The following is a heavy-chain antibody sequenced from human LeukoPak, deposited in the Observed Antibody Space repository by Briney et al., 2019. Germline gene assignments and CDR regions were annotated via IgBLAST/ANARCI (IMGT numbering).Heavy chain of an antibody. Sequence: GGSLRLSCEASGFTFGSHAMYWVRQAPGKGLEWVAGIFGSGGSPHYADSVKGRFTISRDNSRNTVYLQMNSLRAEDTAVYYCARDLDYYDSSGYGLGYWGQGTLVTVSS. J-gene: IGHJ4*02. CDR2: IFGSGGSP. CDR3: ARDLDYYDSSGYGLGY. CDR1: GFTFGSHA. D-gene: IGHD3-22*01. V-gene: IGHV3-23*01.